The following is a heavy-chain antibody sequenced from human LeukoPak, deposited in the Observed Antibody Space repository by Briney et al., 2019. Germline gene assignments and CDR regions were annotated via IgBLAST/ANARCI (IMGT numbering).Heavy chain of an antibody. V-gene: IGHV1-69*05. Sequence: SVKVSCKASGGTFSSYAISWVRQAPGQGLEWMGRIIPIFGTANYAQKFQGRVTITTDESTSTAYMELSSLRSEDTAVYYCARDGGSMVRGVITGRYYFDYWGQGTLVTVSS. D-gene: IGHD3-10*01. CDR1: GGTFSSYA. CDR3: ARDGGSMVRGVITGRYYFDY. CDR2: IIPIFGTA. J-gene: IGHJ4*02.